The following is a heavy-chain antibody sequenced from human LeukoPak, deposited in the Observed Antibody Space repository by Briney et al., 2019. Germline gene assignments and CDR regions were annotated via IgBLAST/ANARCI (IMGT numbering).Heavy chain of an antibody. CDR2: ISTSSSYI. D-gene: IGHD3-3*01. CDR3: ARVFGVVIRNYYYYYMDV. V-gene: IGHV3-21*04. CDR1: GFTFSNYN. J-gene: IGHJ6*03. Sequence: GGSLRLSCAASGFTFSNYNMNWVRQAPGKGLEWVSSISTSSSYIYYADSVKGRFTISRDNAKKSLYLQMNSLRAEDTAVYYCARVFGVVIRNYYYYYMDVWGKGTTVTVSS.